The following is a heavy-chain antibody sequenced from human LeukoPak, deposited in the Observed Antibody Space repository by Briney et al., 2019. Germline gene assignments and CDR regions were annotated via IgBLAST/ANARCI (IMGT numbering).Heavy chain of an antibody. Sequence: SETLSLTCTVSGDSIGTYYWSWIRQPPGKGLEWIGEINHSGSTNYNPSLKSRVTISVDTSKNQFSLKLSSVTAADTAVYYCARVRGNYYCDSSGYPRVHAFDIWGQGTMVTVSS. CDR1: GDSIGTYY. D-gene: IGHD3-22*01. CDR2: INHSGST. V-gene: IGHV4-34*01. J-gene: IGHJ3*02. CDR3: ARVRGNYYCDSSGYPRVHAFDI.